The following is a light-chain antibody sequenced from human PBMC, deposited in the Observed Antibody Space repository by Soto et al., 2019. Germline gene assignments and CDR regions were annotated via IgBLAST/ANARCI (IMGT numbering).Light chain of an antibody. CDR1: QSLLYTDGNTY. V-gene: IGKV2-30*01. Sequence: DVVMTQSPLSLPVTLGQPASISCRSSQSLLYTDGNTYLNWFQQRPGQSPRRLIYKVSNRDSGAQDRLSGSGSGTDFSLKIKRLEAEDVGVYYCMESTHRPYTFGQGTKLEIK. CDR3: MESTHRPYT. J-gene: IGKJ2*01. CDR2: KVS.